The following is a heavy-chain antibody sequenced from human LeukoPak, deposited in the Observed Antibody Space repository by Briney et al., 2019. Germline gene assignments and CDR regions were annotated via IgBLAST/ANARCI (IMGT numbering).Heavy chain of an antibody. V-gene: IGHV3-21*04. Sequence: GGSLRLSCAASGFSFSSYSMKWVRRAPGKGLEWVSSISSSSNYIYYADSVKGRFTISRDNSKNTLYLQMNSLRAEDTAVYYCARRAGAYSHPYDYWGQGTLVTVSS. CDR1: GFSFSSYS. CDR3: ARRAGAYSHPYDY. CDR2: ISSSSNYI. J-gene: IGHJ4*02. D-gene: IGHD4/OR15-4a*01.